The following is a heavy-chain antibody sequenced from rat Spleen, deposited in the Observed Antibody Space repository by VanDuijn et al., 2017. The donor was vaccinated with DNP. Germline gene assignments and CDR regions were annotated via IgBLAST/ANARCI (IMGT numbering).Heavy chain of an antibody. Sequence: EVQLVESGGGLVQPGRSLKLSCVASGFTFNNYWMAWIRQVPGKGLEWVASIPSRGGNTYYPDSVRGRFTISKDNAENTLYLQMNSLRSEDTATYYCARDDYGSYGAMDAWGQGTSVTVSS. V-gene: IGHV5-31*01. D-gene: IGHD1-3*01. CDR1: GFTFNNYW. CDR3: ARDDYGSYGAMDA. CDR2: IPSRGGNT. J-gene: IGHJ4*01.